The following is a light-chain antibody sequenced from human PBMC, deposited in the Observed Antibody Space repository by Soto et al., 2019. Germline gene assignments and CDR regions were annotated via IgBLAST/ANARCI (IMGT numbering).Light chain of an antibody. Sequence: DIQMTQSPSTLSASVGDRVTIACRSSQSITSCLAWYQQKPGKGTELLIYDASSLECGVPARLSGSGSGTEFNLTISSLHPDDFATYSCHQYNSYSPATFGQGTKVDIK. CDR1: QSITSC. J-gene: IGKJ1*01. CDR2: DAS. CDR3: HQYNSYSPAT. V-gene: IGKV1-5*01.